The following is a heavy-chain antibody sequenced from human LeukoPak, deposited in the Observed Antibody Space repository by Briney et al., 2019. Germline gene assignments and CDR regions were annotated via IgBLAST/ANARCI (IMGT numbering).Heavy chain of an antibody. D-gene: IGHD4/OR15-4a*01. CDR2: INPKSGGT. V-gene: IGHV1-2*02. CDR3: VPSANYYYFDY. CDR1: GYTFTNYY. Sequence: GASVKVSCKASGYTFTNYYMHWVRQGPGLGFEWMGLINPKSGGTSYPQKFQGRLTMTRDTSISTAYMELSRLGSDDTAVYYCVPSANYYYFDYWGQGTLVTVAS. J-gene: IGHJ4*02.